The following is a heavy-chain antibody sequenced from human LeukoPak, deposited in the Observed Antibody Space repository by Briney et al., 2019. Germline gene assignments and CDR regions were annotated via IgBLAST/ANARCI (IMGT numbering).Heavy chain of an antibody. Sequence: VASVKVSCKASGYTFTGYYMHWVRQAPGQGLEWMGWINPNSGGTNYAQKFQGRVTMTRDTSISTAYMELSRLRSDDTAVYYGARSPEHRITIFGVVPGWFDPWGQGTLVTVSS. CDR2: INPNSGGT. J-gene: IGHJ5*02. CDR1: GYTFTGYY. D-gene: IGHD3-3*01. V-gene: IGHV1-2*02. CDR3: ARSPEHRITIFGVVPGWFDP.